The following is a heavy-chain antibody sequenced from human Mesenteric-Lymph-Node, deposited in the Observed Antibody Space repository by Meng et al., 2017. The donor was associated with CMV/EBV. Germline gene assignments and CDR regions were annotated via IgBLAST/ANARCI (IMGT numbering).Heavy chain of an antibody. CDR2: ILNGGET. CDR3: ARVSSDYYDSGSYYVMGLGWFDP. D-gene: IGHD3-10*01. Sequence: GESLKISCAASGFTVSSDHMNWVRQAPGKGLEWVSVILNGGETYYADSVKGRFTISRDRSENTVNLQMNGLGAEDTAIYYCARVSSDYYDSGSYYVMGLGWFDPWGQGTLVTVSS. V-gene: IGHV3-53*01. J-gene: IGHJ5*02. CDR1: GFTVSSDH.